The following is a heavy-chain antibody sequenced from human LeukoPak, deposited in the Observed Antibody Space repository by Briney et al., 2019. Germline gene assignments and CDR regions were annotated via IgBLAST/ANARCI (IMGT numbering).Heavy chain of an antibody. CDR1: GGSISSYY. CDR3: ARHPSWDTPFDY. J-gene: IGHJ4*02. Sequence: SETLSLTCTVSGGSISSYYWSWIRQPPGEGLEWIGYIYYSGSTNYNPSLRSRATISVDTSKNQFSLKLSSVTAADTAVYYCARHPSWDTPFDYWGQGTLVTVSS. CDR2: IYYSGST. V-gene: IGHV4-59*08. D-gene: IGHD5-18*01.